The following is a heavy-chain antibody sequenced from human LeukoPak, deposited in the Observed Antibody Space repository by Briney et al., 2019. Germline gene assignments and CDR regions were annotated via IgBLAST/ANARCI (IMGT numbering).Heavy chain of an antibody. CDR2: IYYSGST. D-gene: IGHD2-15*01. V-gene: IGHV4-39*01. J-gene: IGHJ5*02. CDR1: GDSISSSSYY. Sequence: SETLSLTCTVSGDSISSSSYYWGWIRQPPGKGLEWIGSIYYSGSTYYNPSLKSRVTMSVDTSKNQFSLKLSSVTAADTAVYYCARSSGAYCSGGSCYEDVDWFDPWGQGTLVTVSS. CDR3: ARSSGAYCSGGSCYEDVDWFDP.